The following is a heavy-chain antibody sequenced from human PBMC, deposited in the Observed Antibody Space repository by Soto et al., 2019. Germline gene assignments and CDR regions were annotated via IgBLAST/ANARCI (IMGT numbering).Heavy chain of an antibody. J-gene: IGHJ4*02. D-gene: IGHD6-13*01. Sequence: QVQLVQSGAELKKPGSSVRVSCKISGDSFSSYAISWVRQAPGEGLEWVGDIIPIFETANYAQKFQGRVNNTAGESTTTAYMEVTRLRPEDTAIFYCAASDSSSWQHDYWGQGTLITVSS. CDR1: GDSFSSYA. CDR3: AASDSSSWQHDY. V-gene: IGHV1-69*01. CDR2: IIPIFETA.